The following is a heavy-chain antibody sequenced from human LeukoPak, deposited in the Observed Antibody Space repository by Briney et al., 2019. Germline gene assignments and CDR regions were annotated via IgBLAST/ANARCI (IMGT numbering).Heavy chain of an antibody. J-gene: IGHJ4*02. D-gene: IGHD1-14*01. CDR2: IYHSGST. V-gene: IGHV4-30-2*01. Sequence: SETPSLTCAVSGGSISSGGYSWSWIRQPPGTGLEWIGYIYHSGSTYYNPSLKSRVTISVDRSKNQFSLKLSSVTAADTAVYYCAREYRPLAYFDYWGQGTLVTVSS. CDR1: GGSISSGGYS. CDR3: AREYRPLAYFDY.